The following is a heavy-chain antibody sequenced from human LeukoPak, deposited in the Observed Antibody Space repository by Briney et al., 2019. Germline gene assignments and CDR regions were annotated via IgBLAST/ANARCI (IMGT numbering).Heavy chain of an antibody. CDR1: GGTFSSYA. Sequence: GASVKVSCKASGGTFSSYAISWVRQAPGQGLEWMGRIIPIFGTANYAQKFQGRVTITADKSTSTAYMELSSLRSEDTAVYYCARDWSVPAATYYYYGMDVWGKGTTVTVSS. CDR2: IIPIFGTA. CDR3: ARDWSVPAATYYYYGMDV. D-gene: IGHD2-2*01. J-gene: IGHJ6*04. V-gene: IGHV1-69*06.